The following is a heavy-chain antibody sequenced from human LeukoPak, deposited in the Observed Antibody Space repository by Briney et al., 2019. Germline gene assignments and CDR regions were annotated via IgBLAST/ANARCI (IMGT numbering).Heavy chain of an antibody. Sequence: PGGSLRLSCAASGFTFSSYAMHWVRQAPGKGLEWVAVISYDGSNKYYADSVKGRFTISRDNSKNTLYLQMNSLRAEDTAVYYCARDRLGYSSSSLSHWGQGTLVTVSS. J-gene: IGHJ4*02. V-gene: IGHV3-30*04. CDR3: ARDRLGYSSSSLSH. D-gene: IGHD6-6*01. CDR2: ISYDGSNK. CDR1: GFTFSSYA.